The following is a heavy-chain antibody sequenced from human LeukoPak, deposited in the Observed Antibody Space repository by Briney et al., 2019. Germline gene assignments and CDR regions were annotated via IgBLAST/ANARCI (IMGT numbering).Heavy chain of an antibody. CDR1: GGSISSGSYY. CDR2: IYTSGST. J-gene: IGHJ6*02. V-gene: IGHV4-61*02. D-gene: IGHD3-10*02. CDR3: ARVRHRYYYDRSSYGLDV. Sequence: SETLSLTCTVSGGSISSGSYYWSWNPQPAGKGLEWIGGIYTSGSTNYNPALNSRVTISVDTAKNHFSLKLSSVTAADTAAYYCARVRHRYYYDRSSYGLDVWGQGTTVTVSS.